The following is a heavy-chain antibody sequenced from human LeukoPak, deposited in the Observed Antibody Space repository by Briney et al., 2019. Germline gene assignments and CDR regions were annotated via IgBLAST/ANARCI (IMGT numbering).Heavy chain of an antibody. J-gene: IGHJ5*02. D-gene: IGHD6-13*01. V-gene: IGHV1-8*03. CDR2: MNPNSGNT. CDR1: GYTFTSYD. CDR3: ARGWWGSSTWGHNWFDP. Sequence: ASVKVSCKASGYTFTSYDINWVRQATGQGLEWMEWMNPNSGNTGYAQKFQGRVTITRNTSISTAYMELSSLRSEDTAVYYCARGWWGSSTWGHNWFDPWGQGTLVTVSS.